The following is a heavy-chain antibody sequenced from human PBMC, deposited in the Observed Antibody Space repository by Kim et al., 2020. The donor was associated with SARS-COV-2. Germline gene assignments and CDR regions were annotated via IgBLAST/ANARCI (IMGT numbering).Heavy chain of an antibody. J-gene: IGHJ6*02. D-gene: IGHD1-26*01. CDR3: ARGSGSYYYGMDV. Sequence: YTPSLKSRVTISVDTSKNQFSLKLSSVTAADTAVYYCARGSGSYYYGMDVWGQGTTVTVSS. V-gene: IGHV4-39*01.